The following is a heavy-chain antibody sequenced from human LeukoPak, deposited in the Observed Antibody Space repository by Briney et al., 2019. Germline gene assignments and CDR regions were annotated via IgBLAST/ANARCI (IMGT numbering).Heavy chain of an antibody. CDR1: GFTFSSYS. D-gene: IGHD1-26*01. CDR3: AREMSGSYAFDI. Sequence: GGSLRLSCAASGFTFSSYSMNWVRQAPGKGLEWVSSISSSSSYIYYADSVKGRFTISRDNAKNSLYLQMNSLRAEDTAVYYCAREMSGSYAFDIWGQGTMVTVSS. V-gene: IGHV3-21*01. CDR2: ISSSSSYI. J-gene: IGHJ3*02.